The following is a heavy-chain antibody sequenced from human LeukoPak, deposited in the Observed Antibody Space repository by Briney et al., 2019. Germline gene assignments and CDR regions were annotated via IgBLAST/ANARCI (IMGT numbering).Heavy chain of an antibody. CDR2: ISVRGGST. V-gene: IGHV3-23*01. Sequence: GGSLRLSCVVSGISLSNYAMTCVRHAPGKGLEWVSYISVRGGSTTYADSVKGRFTISRDTSLNTLYLQMNNLRAEDTAVYFCAKRGVVIRGLLVIGYHQEAYHYDFWGQGVLVTVSS. CDR3: AKRGVVIRGLLVIGYHQEAYHYDF. CDR1: GISLSNYA. D-gene: IGHD3-10*01. J-gene: IGHJ4*02.